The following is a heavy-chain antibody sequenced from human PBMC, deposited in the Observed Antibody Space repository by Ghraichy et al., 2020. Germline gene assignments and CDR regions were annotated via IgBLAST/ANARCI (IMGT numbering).Heavy chain of an antibody. Sequence: GGSLRLSCAASGFTFDDYSMHWVRQVPGKGLEWVSLISWEGGATYYADSVKGRFTISRDNSKNSLFLQMNSLRTEDTALYYCARQLAGAGTIRLYHYGMDVWGQGTTVTVSS. CDR3: ARQLAGAGTIRLYHYGMDV. J-gene: IGHJ6*02. D-gene: IGHD6-19*01. CDR1: GFTFDDYS. CDR2: ISWEGGAT. V-gene: IGHV3-43*01.